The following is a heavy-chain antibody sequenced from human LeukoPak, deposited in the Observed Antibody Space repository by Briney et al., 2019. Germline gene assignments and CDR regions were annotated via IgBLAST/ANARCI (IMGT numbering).Heavy chain of an antibody. D-gene: IGHD5-18*01. CDR3: TRDVGHSALAN. CDR1: GFTFSTYN. V-gene: IGHV3-21*01. J-gene: IGHJ4*02. Sequence: GGSLRLSCAASGFTFSTYNMNWVRQAPGKGLEWVSSISSTSNYIYYADSVKGRFTISRDNAKNSLYLQMNSLRAEDTAVYYCTRDVGHSALANWGQGVLVTVSS. CDR2: ISSTSNYI.